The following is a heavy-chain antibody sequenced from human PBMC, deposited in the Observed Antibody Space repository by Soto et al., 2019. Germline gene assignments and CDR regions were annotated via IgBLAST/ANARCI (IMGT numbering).Heavy chain of an antibody. CDR1: GFTFSSYA. Sequence: EVQLLESGGGLVQPGGSLRLSCAASGFTFSSYAMSWVHQAPGKGLEWVSAITGSGGSTYYADSVKGRFTISRDNSKNTLYLQMNSLRAEDTAVYYCAKDRNKWLRFDLAYWGQGTLVTVSS. V-gene: IGHV3-23*01. CDR3: AKDRNKWLRFDLAY. J-gene: IGHJ4*02. D-gene: IGHD5-12*01. CDR2: ITGSGGST.